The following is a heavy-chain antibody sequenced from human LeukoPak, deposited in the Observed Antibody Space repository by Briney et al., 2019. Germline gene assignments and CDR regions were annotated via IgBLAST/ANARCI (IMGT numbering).Heavy chain of an antibody. V-gene: IGHV1-2*02. Sequence: ASVKVSCKASGYTFTGYYMHWVRQAPGQGLEWMGWINPNSGGTNFAQKFQGRVTMTRDTSISTAYMELSRLRSDDTAVYYCARAERDNARIVATMVFDYWGQGTLVTVSS. CDR1: GYTFTGYY. CDR3: ARAERDNARIVATMVFDY. CDR2: INPNSGGT. J-gene: IGHJ4*02. D-gene: IGHD5-12*01.